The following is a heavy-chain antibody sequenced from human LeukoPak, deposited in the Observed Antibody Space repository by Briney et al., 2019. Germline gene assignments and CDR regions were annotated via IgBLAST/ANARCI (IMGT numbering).Heavy chain of an antibody. J-gene: IGHJ4*02. CDR1: VYTFTSYG. V-gene: IGHV1-18*04. CDR2: ISAYNGNT. Sequence: ASVKVSCKASVYTFTSYGISWVRQAPGQGLEWLGWISAYNGNTNYPQKLQGRVTMTTDTSTSTAYMELRSLRSDDTAVYYCARSLAVAGTGFLFYWGQGTLVTVSS. CDR3: ARSLAVAGTGFLFY. D-gene: IGHD6-19*01.